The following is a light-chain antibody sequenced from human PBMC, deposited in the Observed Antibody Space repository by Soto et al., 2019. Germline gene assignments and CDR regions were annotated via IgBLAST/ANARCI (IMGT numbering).Light chain of an antibody. CDR1: SSDGGSYNF. V-gene: IGLV2-23*01. CDR3: CSYAGSTTSWV. CDR2: EDN. J-gene: IGLJ3*02. Sequence: QSALTQPASVSGSPGQSITISCTGTSSDGGSYNFVSWYQQHPGKAPKVMIYEDNKRPSGVSNRISGSKSGNTASLTISGLQAEDEADYYCCSYAGSTTSWVFGGGTKLTVL.